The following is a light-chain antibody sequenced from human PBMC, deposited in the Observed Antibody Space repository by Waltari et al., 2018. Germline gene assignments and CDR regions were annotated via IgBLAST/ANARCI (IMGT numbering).Light chain of an antibody. V-gene: IGKV1-9*01. Sequence: DIQLTQSPSFLSVSVGDRVTITCRASQGISSSLAWYQQKPGNAPKLLVYAASSLQSGVPSRFSGSGSGTEFTLTISSLQPEDFASYYCQQLSTYPLTIGGGTKVEIK. CDR1: QGISSS. CDR3: QQLSTYPLT. CDR2: AAS. J-gene: IGKJ4*01.